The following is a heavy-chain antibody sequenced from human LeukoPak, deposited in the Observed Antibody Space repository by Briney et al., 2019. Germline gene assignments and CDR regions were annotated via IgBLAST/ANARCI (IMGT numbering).Heavy chain of an antibody. Sequence: GGSLRLSCAASGFTFSGYAMSWVRQAPGKGPEWVSSITGSSASTYYADSVKGRFTISRDNSKNTLYLQMNSLRAEDTAVYFCAKLDYYDTHWGQGTLVTVSS. V-gene: IGHV3-23*01. CDR2: ITGSSAST. CDR1: GFTFSGYA. D-gene: IGHD3-22*01. CDR3: AKLDYYDTH. J-gene: IGHJ4*02.